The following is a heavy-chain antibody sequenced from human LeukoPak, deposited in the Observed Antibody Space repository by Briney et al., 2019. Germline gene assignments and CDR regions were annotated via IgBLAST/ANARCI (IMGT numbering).Heavy chain of an antibody. CDR3: ARHMAGYCSTTSCSNFDY. D-gene: IGHD2-2*01. V-gene: IGHV5-10-1*01. CDR2: IDPSDSYT. CDR1: GYSFTSYW. Sequence: GESLKISCKGSGYSFTSYWISWVRQMPGKGLEWMGRIDPSDSYTNYSPSFQGHVTISADKSISAAYLQWSSLKASDTAVYYCARHMAGYCSTTSCSNFDYWGQRSLVTVSS. J-gene: IGHJ4*02.